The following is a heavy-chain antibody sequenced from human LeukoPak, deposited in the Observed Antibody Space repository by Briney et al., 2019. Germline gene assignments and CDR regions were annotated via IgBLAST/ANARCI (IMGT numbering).Heavy chain of an antibody. D-gene: IGHD6-13*01. CDR3: ARDLQQQPGKGCYFDY. V-gene: IGHV3-21*01. J-gene: IGHJ4*02. CDR2: ISSSSSYI. CDR1: GFTFSSYS. Sequence: GGSLRLSCAASGFTFSSYSMNWVRQAPGKGLEWVSSISSSSSYIYYADSVKGRFTISRDNAKDSLYLQVNSLRAEDTAVYYCARDLQQQPGKGCYFDYWGQGTLVTVSS.